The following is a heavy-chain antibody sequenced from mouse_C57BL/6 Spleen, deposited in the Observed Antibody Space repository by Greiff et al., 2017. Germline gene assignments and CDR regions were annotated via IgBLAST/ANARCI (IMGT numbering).Heavy chain of an antibody. D-gene: IGHD1-1*01. CDR1: GYTFTGYW. V-gene: IGHV1-9*01. J-gene: IGHJ2*01. Sequence: QVQLQQSGAELMKPGASVKLSCKATGYTFTGYWIEWVKQRPGHGLEWIGEILPGSGSTTYNEKFKGKATFTADPSSNTAYMQLISLTTEDSAIYYCARCDYYGSSCGYFDYWGQGTTRTVSS. CDR3: ARCDYYGSSCGYFDY. CDR2: ILPGSGST.